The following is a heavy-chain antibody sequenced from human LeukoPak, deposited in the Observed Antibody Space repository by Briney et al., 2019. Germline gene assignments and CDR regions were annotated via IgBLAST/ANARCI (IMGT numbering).Heavy chain of an antibody. D-gene: IGHD1-26*01. CDR2: IFYSGNT. J-gene: IGHJ4*02. CDR3: ARHWFRGSHYPRYDF. Sequence: SETLSLTCSVSGGSISSTGYYWDWIRQPPGKGLEWIGSIFYSGNTYYNPSLKSRVTLSVDTSKNQFSLKLTSVTAADTAVFYCARHWFRGSHYPRYDFWGQGALVTVSS. CDR1: GGSISSTGYY. V-gene: IGHV4-39*01.